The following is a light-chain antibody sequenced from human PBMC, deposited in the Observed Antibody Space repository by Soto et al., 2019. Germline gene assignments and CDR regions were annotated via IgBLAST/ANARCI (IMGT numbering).Light chain of an antibody. Sequence: NFMLTQPHSVSESPGKTVTISCTRSSGSIASNYVQWYQQRPGSVPTTVIYEDNQRPSGVPDRFSGSIDSSSNSASLTISGLQTEDEADYYCQSYDSSNLVVFGGGTKLTVL. V-gene: IGLV6-57*04. CDR1: SGSIASNY. CDR2: EDN. J-gene: IGLJ2*01. CDR3: QSYDSSNLVV.